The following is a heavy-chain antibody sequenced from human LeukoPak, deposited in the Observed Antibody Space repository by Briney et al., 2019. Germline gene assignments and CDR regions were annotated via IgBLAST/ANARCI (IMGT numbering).Heavy chain of an antibody. V-gene: IGHV3-23*01. CDR3: ARDRDTIFGVVSMDS. CDR2: ISGGGVST. CDR1: GFTFSSYA. J-gene: IGHJ4*02. Sequence: GGSLRLSCGASGFTFSSYAMAWVRQAPGKGLEWLSAISGGGVSTYYADSVRGRFTISRDDAKNSLYLQMNSLRAEDTAVYYCARDRDTIFGVVSMDSWGQGTLVTVSS. D-gene: IGHD3-3*01.